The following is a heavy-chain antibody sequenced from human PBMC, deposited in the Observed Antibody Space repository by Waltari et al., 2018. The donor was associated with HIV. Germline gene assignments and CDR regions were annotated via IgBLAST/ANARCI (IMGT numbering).Heavy chain of an antibody. V-gene: IGHV4-31*03. CDR3: ARAITMVRGRYFFDY. CDR2: IYYSGST. D-gene: IGHD3-10*01. Sequence: QVQLQESGPGLVKPSQTLSLTCTVSGGSISSGGYYWSLIRQHPGKGLEWIGYIYYSGSTYYNPSLKSRVTISVDTSKNQFSLKLSSVTAADTAVYYCARAITMVRGRYFFDYWGQGTLVTVSS. CDR1: GGSISSGGYY. J-gene: IGHJ4*02.